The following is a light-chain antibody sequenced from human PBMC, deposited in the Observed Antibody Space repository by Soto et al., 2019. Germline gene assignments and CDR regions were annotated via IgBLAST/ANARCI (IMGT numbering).Light chain of an antibody. J-gene: IGKJ5*01. CDR1: QSVSSY. V-gene: IGKV3-11*01. CDR2: DAS. Sequence: EIVLTQSPATLSLSPGERATLSCRGSQSVSSYLAWYQQKPGQAPRLLIYDASNRATGIPARFSGSGSGTDFTLTISSLETEDFAVYYCQQSRNWPPSITFGQGTRLEIK. CDR3: QQSRNWPPSIT.